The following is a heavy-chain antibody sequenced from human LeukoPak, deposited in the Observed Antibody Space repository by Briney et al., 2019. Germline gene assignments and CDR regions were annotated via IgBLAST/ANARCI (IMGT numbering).Heavy chain of an antibody. D-gene: IGHD5-18*01. CDR3: ARGRGYSYGYWFDP. Sequence: SETLSLTCTVSGGSISSYYWSWIRQPPGKGLEWIGYIYYSGSTIYNPSLKSRVTISVDTSKTQFSLKLSSVTAADTAVYYCARGRGYSYGYWFDPWGQGILVTVSS. CDR1: GGSISSYY. V-gene: IGHV4-59*01. CDR2: IYYSGST. J-gene: IGHJ5*02.